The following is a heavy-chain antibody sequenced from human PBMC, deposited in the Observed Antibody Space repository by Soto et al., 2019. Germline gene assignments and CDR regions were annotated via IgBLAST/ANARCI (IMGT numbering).Heavy chain of an antibody. CDR2: IRSKANSYAT. CDR1: GFTFSGSA. CDR3: TRPFEVAATQDGDPNWFDP. V-gene: IGHV3-73*01. J-gene: IGHJ5*02. D-gene: IGHD2-15*01. Sequence: GGSLRLSCAASGFTFSGSAMHWVRQASGKGLEWVGRIRSKANSYATAYAASVKGRFTISRDDSKNTADLQMNSLKTEDTAVYYCTRPFEVAATQDGDPNWFDPWGQGTLVTVSS.